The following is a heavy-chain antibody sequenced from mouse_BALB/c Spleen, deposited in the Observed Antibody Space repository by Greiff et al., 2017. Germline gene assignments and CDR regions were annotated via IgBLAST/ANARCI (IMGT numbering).Heavy chain of an antibody. Sequence: VQLQQSGAELVKPGASVKLSCTASGFNIKDTYMHWVKQRPEQGLEWIGRIDPANGNTKYDPKFQGKATITADTSSNTAYLQLSSLTSEDTAVYYCADYYGSSYPAYWGQGTLVTVSA. J-gene: IGHJ3*01. CDR1: GFNIKDTY. D-gene: IGHD1-1*01. CDR2: IDPANGNT. CDR3: ADYYGSSYPAY. V-gene: IGHV14-3*02.